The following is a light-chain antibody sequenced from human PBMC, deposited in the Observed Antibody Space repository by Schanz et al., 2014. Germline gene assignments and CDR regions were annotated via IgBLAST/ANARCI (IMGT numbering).Light chain of an antibody. CDR2: DAS. Sequence: QSALTQPASVSGSPGQSITISCTGTSSDVGVYNYVSWYQQLPGKAPKLMIYDASNRPSGVSNRFSGSKSAYTASLTISGLQAEDEADYYCTSYTGSGTLWVFGGGTKLTVL. V-gene: IGLV2-14*03. CDR1: SSDVGVYNY. J-gene: IGLJ3*02. CDR3: TSYTGSGTLWV.